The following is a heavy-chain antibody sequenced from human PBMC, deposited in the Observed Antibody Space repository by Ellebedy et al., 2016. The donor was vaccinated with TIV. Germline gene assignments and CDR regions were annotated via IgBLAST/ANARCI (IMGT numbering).Heavy chain of an antibody. CDR2: ISHDGRVK. V-gene: IGHV3-30*18. CDR3: AKAWRWNANNFGMNV. CDR1: GFSFKNFG. J-gene: IGHJ6*02. Sequence: GGSLRLXXVGSGFSFKNFGMHWVRQAPGKGLEWVALISHDGRVKDYGDSVKGRFIISRDNSMNTLFLQMNNLRPDDTALYFCAKAWRWNANNFGMNVWGQGAAVTVFS. D-gene: IGHD1/OR15-1a*01.